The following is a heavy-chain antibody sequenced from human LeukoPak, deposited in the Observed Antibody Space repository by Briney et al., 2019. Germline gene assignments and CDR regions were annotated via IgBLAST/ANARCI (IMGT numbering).Heavy chain of an antibody. CDR1: GGSISSSSYY. V-gene: IGHV4-39*07. CDR2: IYYSGST. CDR3: ARVFTPTLLYGSGSYYKIGPECNWFDP. Sequence: SETLSLTCTVSGGSISSSSYYWGWIRQPPGKGLEWIGSIYYSGSTYYNPSLKSRVTISVDTSKNQFSLKLSSVTAADTAVYYCARVFTPTLLYGSGSYYKIGPECNWFDPWGLGTLVTVSS. J-gene: IGHJ5*02. D-gene: IGHD3-10*01.